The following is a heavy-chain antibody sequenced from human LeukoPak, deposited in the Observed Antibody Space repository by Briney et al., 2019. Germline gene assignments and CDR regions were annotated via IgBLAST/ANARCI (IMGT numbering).Heavy chain of an antibody. CDR1: GFTVSSNY. J-gene: IGHJ4*02. D-gene: IGHD6-13*01. CDR2: IYSGGDT. V-gene: IGHV3-53*01. Sequence: PGGSLRLSCAASGFTVSSNYMSWVRQAPGKGLEWVSVIYSGGDTYYADSVKGRFTISRDNSKNTLYLQMNSLRGEDTAVYYCAREAGSPLFDYWGQGTLVTVSS. CDR3: AREAGSPLFDY.